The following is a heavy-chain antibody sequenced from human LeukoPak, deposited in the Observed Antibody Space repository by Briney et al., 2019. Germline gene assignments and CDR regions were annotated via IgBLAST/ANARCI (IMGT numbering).Heavy chain of an antibody. CDR2: ISAYT. CDR3: ARGGSGSRGPFDY. D-gene: IGHD3-10*01. J-gene: IGHJ4*02. CDR1: GYTFTSYG. V-gene: IGHV1-18*04. Sequence: ASVKVACKASGYTFTSYGISWVRQAPGQGLEWMGRISAYTNYAPKLQGRVTMTTDTSTSTAYMELRSLRSDDTAVYYCARGGSGSRGPFDYWGQGTLVTVSS.